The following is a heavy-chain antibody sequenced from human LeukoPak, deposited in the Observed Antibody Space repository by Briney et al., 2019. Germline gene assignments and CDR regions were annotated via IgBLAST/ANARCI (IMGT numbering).Heavy chain of an antibody. J-gene: IGHJ4*02. CDR1: GGTFSSYS. CDR2: IIPLYATP. V-gene: IGHV1-69*05. Sequence: ASVKVSCKASGGTFSSYSISWVRQAPGQGLEWMGGIIPLYATPNYAQKFQGRVTITTDESTRTAYMELSSLRSEDTAVYYCARANYGDLDYWGQGTLVTVSS. D-gene: IGHD4-17*01. CDR3: ARANYGDLDY.